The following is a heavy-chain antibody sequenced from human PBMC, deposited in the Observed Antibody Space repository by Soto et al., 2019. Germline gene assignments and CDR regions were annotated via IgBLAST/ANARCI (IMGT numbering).Heavy chain of an antibody. V-gene: IGHV3-23*01. CDR2: ISGSGGST. J-gene: IGHJ1*01. CDR1: GFTFSSYA. D-gene: IGHD6-19*01. Sequence: GGSLRLSCAASGFTFSSYAMSCVRQAPGKGLEWVSAISGSGGSTYYADSVKGRFTISRDNSKNALYLQMNSLRAEDTAVYYCAKGQWLVLAEYFQHWGQGTLVTVSS. CDR3: AKGQWLVLAEYFQH.